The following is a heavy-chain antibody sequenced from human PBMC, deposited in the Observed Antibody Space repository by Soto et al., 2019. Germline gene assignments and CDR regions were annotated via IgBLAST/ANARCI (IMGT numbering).Heavy chain of an antibody. CDR1: GGSITSNW. CDR3: ARHIAVSGTRGFDH. CDR2: ISHTGSA. J-gene: IGHJ4*02. D-gene: IGHD2-21*01. V-gene: IGHV4-4*02. Sequence: QVQLQESGPGLMKPSGTLSLTCAVSGGSITSNWWSWVRQPPGKGLEWIAEISHTGSANYNPSLMGRLTISMDKSRSHLSLTLNSVTAADTAVYYCARHIAVSGTRGFDHWGQGTLVTVSS.